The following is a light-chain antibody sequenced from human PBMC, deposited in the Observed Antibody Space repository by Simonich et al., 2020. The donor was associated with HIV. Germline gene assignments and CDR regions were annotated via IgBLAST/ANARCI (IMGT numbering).Light chain of an antibody. Sequence: TQSPATLSASVGDRVTITCRASQTISSNLNWYQQKPGKAPKLLIFAAASLQSEVPSSFSGSGSGTDFTLTISSLQPDDFATYYCQQSYSTLMYTFGQGTKLEIK. CDR2: AAA. V-gene: IGKV1-39*01. CDR3: QQSYSTLMYT. CDR1: QTISSN. J-gene: IGKJ2*01.